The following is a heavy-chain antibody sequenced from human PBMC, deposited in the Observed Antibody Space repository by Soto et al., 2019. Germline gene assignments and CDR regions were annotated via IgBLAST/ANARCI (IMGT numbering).Heavy chain of an antibody. CDR3: ARGGEYSSSSEGYYYYGMDV. V-gene: IGHV4-34*01. CDR2: INHSGST. D-gene: IGHD6-6*01. J-gene: IGHJ6*02. CDR1: GGSFSGYY. Sequence: SETLSLTCAVYGGSFSGYYWSWIRQPPGKGLEWIGEINHSGSTNHNPSLKSRVTISVDTSKNQFSLKLSSVTAADTAVYYCARGGEYSSSSEGYYYYGMDVWGQGTTVTISS.